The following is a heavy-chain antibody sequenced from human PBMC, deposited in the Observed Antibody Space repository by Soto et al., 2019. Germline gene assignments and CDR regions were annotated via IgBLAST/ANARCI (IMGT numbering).Heavy chain of an antibody. CDR1: GGSVNSGHYY. D-gene: IGHD3-10*01. CDR2: IYYSGST. V-gene: IGHV4-61*01. Sequence: SETLSLTCTVSGGSVNSGHYYWNWIRQSPGKGLEWIGYIYYSGSTNYNSSLKSRLSISIDTSRNQFSLKLTSVTAADTAVYYCARESSLLLHDSGKKIDPWGQGILVTVSS. CDR3: ARESSLLLHDSGKKIDP. J-gene: IGHJ5*01.